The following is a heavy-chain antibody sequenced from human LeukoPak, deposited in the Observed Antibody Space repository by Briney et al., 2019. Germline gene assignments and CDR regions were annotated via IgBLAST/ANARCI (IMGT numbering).Heavy chain of an antibody. CDR1: GGSISSGSYY. V-gene: IGHV4-61*02. CDR2: IYTSGST. J-gene: IGHJ6*03. Sequence: SETLSLTCTVSGGSISSGSYYWSWIRQPAGKGLEWIGRIYTSGSTNYNPSLKSRVTISVDTSKNQFSLKLSSVTAADTAVYYCARDQYYYDSSGYYYLSDTFAYYYYMDVWGKGTTVTVSS. CDR3: ARDQYYYDSSGYYYLSDTFAYYYYMDV. D-gene: IGHD3-22*01.